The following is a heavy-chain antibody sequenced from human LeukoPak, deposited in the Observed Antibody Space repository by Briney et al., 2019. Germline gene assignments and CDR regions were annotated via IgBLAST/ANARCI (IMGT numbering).Heavy chain of an antibody. Sequence: GGSLRLSCAASGFPFISFDMNWVRQAPGKGLEWVSAISGSGDSTYYADSVKGRFTISRDNSKNTLYLQMNSLRAEDTAVYYCTTWPMMVVVLRENWFDPWGQGTLVTVSS. CDR1: GFPFISFD. J-gene: IGHJ5*02. V-gene: IGHV3-23*01. CDR2: ISGSGDST. D-gene: IGHD3-22*01. CDR3: TTWPMMVVVLRENWFDP.